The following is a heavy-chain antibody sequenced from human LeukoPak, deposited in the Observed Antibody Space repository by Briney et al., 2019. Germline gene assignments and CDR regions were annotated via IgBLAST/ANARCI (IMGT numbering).Heavy chain of an antibody. CDR3: ARAHLHRYSSSCPPDY. Sequence: GGSLRLNCAASGFTFSSYSMNWVRQAPGKGLEWVSSISSSSSYIYYADSVKGRFTISRDNAKNSLYLQMNSLRVEDTAIYYCARAHLHRYSSSCPPDYWGQGTLVTVSS. CDR2: ISSSSSYI. D-gene: IGHD6-13*01. CDR1: GFTFSSYS. J-gene: IGHJ4*02. V-gene: IGHV3-21*01.